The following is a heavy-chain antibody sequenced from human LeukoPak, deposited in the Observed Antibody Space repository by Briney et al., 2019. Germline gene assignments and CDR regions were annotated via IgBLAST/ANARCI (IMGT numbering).Heavy chain of an antibody. J-gene: IGHJ6*03. Sequence: KTSETLSLTCTVSGGSISSSSYYWGWIRQPPGKGLEWIGEINHSGSTNYNPSLKSRVTISVDTSKNQFSLKVSSVTAADTAVYYCARISGYEYYYYYYYMDVWGKGTTVTVS. CDR3: ARISGYEYYYYYYYMDV. CDR2: INHSGST. D-gene: IGHD3-22*01. CDR1: GGSISSSSYY. V-gene: IGHV4-39*07.